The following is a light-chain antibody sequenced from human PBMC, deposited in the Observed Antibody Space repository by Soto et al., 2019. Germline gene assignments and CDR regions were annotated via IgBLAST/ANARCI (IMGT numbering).Light chain of an antibody. J-gene: IGKJ3*01. CDR2: GAS. CDR3: QQYGRSPLT. CDR1: QSVSSSY. Sequence: DIVLTQSPATLSLSPGERATLSCRASQSVSSSYLAWYQQKPGQAPRLLIYGASSKATGIPDRFSGRASGTYFPLTISRLDPEDFAVYYCQQYGRSPLTFGPGNKVDIK. V-gene: IGKV3-20*01.